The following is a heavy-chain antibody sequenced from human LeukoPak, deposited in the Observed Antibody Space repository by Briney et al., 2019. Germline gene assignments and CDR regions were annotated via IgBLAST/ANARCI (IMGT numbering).Heavy chain of an antibody. D-gene: IGHD3-10*01. Sequence: SETLSLTCTVSDGSISSYYWSWIRQPPGKGLEWVGYIYYSGSTNYNPSLKSRVTISVDTSKNQFSLKLSSVTAADTAVYYCAREREPARFSGYGSGSGLFDYWGQGTLVTVSS. V-gene: IGHV4-59*01. CDR1: DGSISSYY. CDR3: AREREPARFSGYGSGSGLFDY. J-gene: IGHJ4*02. CDR2: IYYSGST.